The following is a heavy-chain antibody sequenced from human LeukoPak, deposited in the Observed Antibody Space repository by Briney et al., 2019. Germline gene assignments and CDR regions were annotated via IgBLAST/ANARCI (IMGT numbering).Heavy chain of an antibody. CDR2: IYYSGST. CDR1: GGSISSSSYY. D-gene: IGHD3-10*01. V-gene: IGHV4-39*01. CDR3: ARHSYSSTWFGATDFDY. Sequence: SETLSLTCTVSGGSISSSSYYWGWIRQPPGKGLEWIGSIYYSGSTYYNPSLKSRVTISVDTSKNQFSLKLSSVTAADTAVYYCARHSYSSTWFGATDFDYWGQGTLVTVSS. J-gene: IGHJ4*02.